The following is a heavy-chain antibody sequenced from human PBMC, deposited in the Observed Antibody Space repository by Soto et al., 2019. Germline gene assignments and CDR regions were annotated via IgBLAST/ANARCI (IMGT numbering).Heavy chain of an antibody. CDR1: VFTFSRYS. J-gene: IGHJ4*02. Sequence: GALRLSGLASVFTFSRYSMNWVRQAPGKGLEWVANINQDGSEKSYVDSVKGRFTISRDNAKNSLYLQMNSLRAEDTAMYYCAIYCGSPSCCISLYDHWGPGTRCTDSS. CDR2: INQDGSEK. V-gene: IGHV3-7*01. D-gene: IGHD2-2*01. CDR3: AIYCGSPSCCISLYDH.